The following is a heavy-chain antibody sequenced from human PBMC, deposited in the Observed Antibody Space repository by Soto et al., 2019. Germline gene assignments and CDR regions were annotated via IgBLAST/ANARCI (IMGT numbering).Heavy chain of an antibody. J-gene: IGHJ6*02. Sequence: ASVKVSCKASGYTFTSYYMHWVRQAPGQGLEWMGIINPSGGSTSYAQKFQGRVTMTRDTSTSTVYMELSSLRSEDTAVYYCARDLGLTICGVVIIPSYYGMDGWGQGTTVTGSS. CDR1: GYTFTSYY. CDR2: INPSGGST. V-gene: IGHV1-46*01. D-gene: IGHD3-3*01. CDR3: ARDLGLTICGVVIIPSYYGMDG.